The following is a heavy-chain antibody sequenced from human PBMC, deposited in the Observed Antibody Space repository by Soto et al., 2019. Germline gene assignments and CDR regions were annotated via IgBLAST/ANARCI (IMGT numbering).Heavy chain of an antibody. CDR3: ARDSDCHSTSCFFPPHV. Sequence: GRSLRLSCSASGFTFSDENMSWVRQVPGKGLEWVSGISGGGSYIFYADSVQGRFSISRDNPKNSLFLEMNSLRVEDTAVYYCARDSDCHSTSCFFPPHVWGQGTTVTVS. J-gene: IGHJ6*02. CDR1: GFTFSDEN. V-gene: IGHV3-21*06. D-gene: IGHD2-2*01. CDR2: ISGGGSYI.